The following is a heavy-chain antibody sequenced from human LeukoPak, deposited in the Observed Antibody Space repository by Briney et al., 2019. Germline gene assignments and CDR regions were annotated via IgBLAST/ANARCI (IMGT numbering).Heavy chain of an antibody. Sequence: PSETLSLXCTVSGGSISSYYWSWIRQPPGKGLEWIGYIYYSGSTNYNPSLKSRVTISVDTSKNQFSLKLSSVTAADTAVYYCARGDSSGYPTGYWGQGTLVTVSS. CDR2: IYYSGST. J-gene: IGHJ4*02. V-gene: IGHV4-59*01. D-gene: IGHD3-22*01. CDR1: GGSISSYY. CDR3: ARGDSSGYPTGY.